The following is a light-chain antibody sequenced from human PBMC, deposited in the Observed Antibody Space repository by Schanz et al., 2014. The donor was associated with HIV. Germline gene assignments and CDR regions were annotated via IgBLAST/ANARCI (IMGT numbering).Light chain of an antibody. Sequence: EIVLTQSPGTLSLSPGERATLSCRASQSITTNYLAWYQQKPGQAPRLLIYGASSRATGIPDRFSGSGSGTDFTLTISRVEPEDYAVDYWQQYGSSPPLTFGGGTKVEIK. CDR2: GAS. CDR3: QQYGSSPPLT. V-gene: IGKV3-20*01. J-gene: IGKJ4*01. CDR1: QSITTNY.